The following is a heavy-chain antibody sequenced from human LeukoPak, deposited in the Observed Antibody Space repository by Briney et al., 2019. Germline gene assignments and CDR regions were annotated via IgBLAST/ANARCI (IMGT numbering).Heavy chain of an antibody. CDR3: ARVGGNWVSRPFDL. V-gene: IGHV1-2*02. CDR1: GSSFTGNT. Sequence: ASVTLSFTCSGSSFTGNTLYWMRQSQGQKLGLKWMINPKTGTANSAQKFRGRVTMTRDTSISTVYMEVRSLRSDDTALYYCARVGGNWVSRPFDLWGQGTMVTVSS. J-gene: IGHJ3*01. D-gene: IGHD1-1*01. CDR2: INPKTGTA.